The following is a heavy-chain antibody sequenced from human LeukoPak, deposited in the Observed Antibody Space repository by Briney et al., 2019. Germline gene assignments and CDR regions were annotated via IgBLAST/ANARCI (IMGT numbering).Heavy chain of an antibody. CDR3: ARVSYGDYVIDY. Sequence: ASVKVSCKASGYTFTGYYFHWVRQAPGQGLEWMGRINPNSGGTNYAQKFQGRVTMTRDTSISTAYMELSRLRSDDTAVYYCARVSYGDYVIDYWGQGTLVTVSS. J-gene: IGHJ4*02. CDR1: GYTFTGYY. V-gene: IGHV1-2*06. D-gene: IGHD4-17*01. CDR2: INPNSGGT.